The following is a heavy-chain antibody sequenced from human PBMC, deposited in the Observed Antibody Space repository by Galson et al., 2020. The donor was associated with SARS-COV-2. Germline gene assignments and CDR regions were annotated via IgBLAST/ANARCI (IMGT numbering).Heavy chain of an antibody. D-gene: IGHD1-26*01. Sequence: SLKISCAASGFTFDDYAMHWVRQAPGKGLEWVSGISWNSGSIGYADSVKGRFTISRDNAKNSLYLQMNSLRAEDTALYYCASTRIVGASYYYYYGMDVWGQGTTVTVSS. CDR3: ASTRIVGASYYYYYGMDV. CDR1: GFTFDDYA. CDR2: ISWNSGSI. J-gene: IGHJ6*02. V-gene: IGHV3-9*01.